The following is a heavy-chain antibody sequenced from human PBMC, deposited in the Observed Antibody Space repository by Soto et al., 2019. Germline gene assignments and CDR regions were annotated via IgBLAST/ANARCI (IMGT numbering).Heavy chain of an antibody. CDR2: ISYDGTNK. V-gene: IGHV3-30*18. Sequence: QVQLVESGGGVVQPGRSLRLSCAASGFTFSSHGLHWVRQAPSRGLEWVAVISYDGTNKQYGDSVKGRFTISRDNSQNTLYQQMNSLRAEDTAGYYCVKDRRTEAYGMEVWGQGTTVTVSS. D-gene: IGHD2-21*01. CDR3: VKDRRTEAYGMEV. CDR1: GFTFSSHG. J-gene: IGHJ6*02.